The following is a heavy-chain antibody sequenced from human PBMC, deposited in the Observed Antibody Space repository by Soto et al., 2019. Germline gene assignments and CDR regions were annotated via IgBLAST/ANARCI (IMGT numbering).Heavy chain of an antibody. V-gene: IGHV6-1*01. J-gene: IGHJ6*02. Sequence: SQTLSLPCAISGDSVSSNSSAWIFIRQSPSRGLEWLGRTYYKSKWNNDYALSVKSRITISPDTSQNLFSLDLDSVTPEDTAVYYCAGITWFRGLDVWGQGTPVTVSS. CDR3: AGITWFRGLDV. D-gene: IGHD3-10*01. CDR2: TYYKSKWNN. CDR1: GDSVSSNSSA.